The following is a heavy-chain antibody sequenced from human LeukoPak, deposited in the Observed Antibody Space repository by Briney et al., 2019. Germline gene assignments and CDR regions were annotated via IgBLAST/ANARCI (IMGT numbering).Heavy chain of an antibody. D-gene: IGHD3-10*01. CDR2: INHSGST. J-gene: IGHJ4*02. CDR3: ARGPGSGTYFDY. Sequence: SETLSLTCAVYGGSFSGYYWSWIRQPPGKGLEWIGEINHSGSTNYNPSLKSRVTISVDTSKNQFSLKLSSVTAADTAVYYCARGPGSGTYFDYWGQGTLVTASS. V-gene: IGHV4-34*01. CDR1: GGSFSGYY.